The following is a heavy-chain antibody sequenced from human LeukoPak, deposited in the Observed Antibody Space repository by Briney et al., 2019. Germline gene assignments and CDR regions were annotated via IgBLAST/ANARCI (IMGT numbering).Heavy chain of an antibody. Sequence: GGSLRLSCAASGFTFSSNETNWVRQAPGKGLEWVSHISSSGSTIYYADSVKGRFTISRDNAKNSLYLQMNSLRAEDTAVYYCARDVAPIDYWGQGALVTVSS. J-gene: IGHJ4*02. CDR3: ARDVAPIDY. CDR1: GFTFSSNE. V-gene: IGHV3-48*03. CDR2: ISSSGSTI.